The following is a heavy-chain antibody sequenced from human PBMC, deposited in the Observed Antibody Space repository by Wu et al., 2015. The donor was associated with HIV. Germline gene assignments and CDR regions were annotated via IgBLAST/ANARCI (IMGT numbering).Heavy chain of an antibody. Sequence: EVQLVQSGTEVKKPGTTVKISCKITGYTFTDYDMHWVQQAPGKGLEWVGLIDPKDGEIKYAEKFQDRVTMTADTSTDTAYMELSSLRSDDTALYYCARDLARYFDADHDSPYYFGVDVWGQGP. D-gene: IGHD3-9*01. J-gene: IGHJ6*02. CDR1: GYTFTDYD. CDR3: ARDLARYFDADHDSPYYFGVDV. V-gene: IGHV1-69-2*01. CDR2: IDPKDGEI.